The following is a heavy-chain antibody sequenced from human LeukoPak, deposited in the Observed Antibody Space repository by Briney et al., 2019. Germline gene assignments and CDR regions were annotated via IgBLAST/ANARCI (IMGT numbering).Heavy chain of an antibody. CDR2: IYHSGST. Sequence: SETLSLTCTVSGYSISSGYYWGWIRPPPGKGLEWIGSIYHSGSTYYNPSLKSRVTISVDTSKNQFSLKLSSVTAADTAVYYCARDRNTAMANDAFDIWGQGTMVTVSS. CDR3: ARDRNTAMANDAFDI. J-gene: IGHJ3*02. CDR1: GYSISSGYY. V-gene: IGHV4-38-2*02. D-gene: IGHD5-18*01.